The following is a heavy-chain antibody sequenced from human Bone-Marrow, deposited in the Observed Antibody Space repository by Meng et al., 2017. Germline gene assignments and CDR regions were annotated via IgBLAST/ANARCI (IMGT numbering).Heavy chain of an antibody. CDR3: ARGNTYYDILTIDY. D-gene: IGHD3-9*01. Sequence: QVEHVQSGAEVKKPGASVKVSCKASGYNFTSYAMHWVRQAPGQRLEWMGWINAGNGNTKYSQKFQGRVTITRDTSASTAYMELSSLRSEDTAVYYCARGNTYYDILTIDYWGQGTLVTVSS. V-gene: IGHV1-3*01. CDR2: INAGNGNT. CDR1: GYNFTSYA. J-gene: IGHJ4*02.